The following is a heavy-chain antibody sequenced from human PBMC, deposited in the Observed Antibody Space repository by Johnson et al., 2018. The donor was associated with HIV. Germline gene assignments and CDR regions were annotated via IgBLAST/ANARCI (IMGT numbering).Heavy chain of an antibody. Sequence: VQLVESGGVVVQPGGSLRLSCAASGFTFDDYAMHWVRQAPGKGLEWVSLISWDGSSTYYADSVKGRFTIFRDNSKNSLYLQMNSLRAEDTALYYCAKDSWGYYDSSGSDAFDIWGQGTMVTVSS. CDR2: ISWDGSST. CDR1: GFTFDDYA. D-gene: IGHD3-22*01. J-gene: IGHJ3*02. V-gene: IGHV3-43D*03. CDR3: AKDSWGYYDSSGSDAFDI.